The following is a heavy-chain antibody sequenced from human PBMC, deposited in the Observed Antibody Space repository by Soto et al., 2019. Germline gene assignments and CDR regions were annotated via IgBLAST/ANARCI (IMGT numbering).Heavy chain of an antibody. V-gene: IGHV4-34*01. CDR1: GGSFSGYY. CDR3: AGRIVVVPAAIGFDY. Sequence: QVQLQQWGAGLLKPSETLSLTCAVYGGSFSGYYWSWIRQPPGKGLEWIGEINHSGSTNYNPSLKSRVTISVGTSKNQFSLKLSSVTAADTAVYYCAGRIVVVPAAIGFDYWGQGTLVTVSS. CDR2: INHSGST. D-gene: IGHD2-2*01. J-gene: IGHJ4*02.